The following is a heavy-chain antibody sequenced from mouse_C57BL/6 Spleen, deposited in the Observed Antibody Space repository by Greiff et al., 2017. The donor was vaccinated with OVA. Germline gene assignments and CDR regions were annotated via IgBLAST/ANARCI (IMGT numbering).Heavy chain of an antibody. Sequence: QVHVKQPGAELVKPGASVKLSCKASGYTFTSYWMQWVKQRPGQGLEWIGEIDPSDSYTNYTQKFKGKATLTVDTSSRTAYMQLSSLTSEDSAVDYCARLTGTGGYFDVWGTGTTVTVSS. J-gene: IGHJ1*03. CDR1: GYTFTSYW. CDR2: IDPSDSYT. V-gene: IGHV1-50*01. D-gene: IGHD4-1*01. CDR3: ARLTGTGGYFDV.